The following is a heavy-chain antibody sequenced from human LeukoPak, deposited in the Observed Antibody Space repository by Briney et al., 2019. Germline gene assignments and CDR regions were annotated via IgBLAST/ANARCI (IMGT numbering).Heavy chain of an antibody. D-gene: IGHD2-2*01. CDR3: ATYSSSNGREFQY. V-gene: IGHV3-23*01. Sequence: GGSLRLSCAASGFTFSSYTMNWVRQAPGKGLEWVSAISGNGVGTYYADSVKGRFTISRDNSWNTLYLQMNSLRAEDTAVYYCATYSSSNGREFQYWGQGTLVTVSS. CDR1: GFTFSSYT. CDR2: ISGNGVGT. J-gene: IGHJ1*01.